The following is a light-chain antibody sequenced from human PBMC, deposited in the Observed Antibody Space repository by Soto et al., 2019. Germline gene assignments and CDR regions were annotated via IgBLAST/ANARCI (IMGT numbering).Light chain of an antibody. J-gene: IGLJ1*01. CDR3: CSFAGTYTFNV. Sequence: QSALSQPRSVSGSPGQSATISCTGTNSDVGGYNYVSWYQQHPGKAPKLIIYDVNKRPSGVPDRFSGSKSGNTASLTISGLQTEDEADYHCCSFAGTYTFNVFGTGTKLTVL. CDR2: DVN. V-gene: IGLV2-11*01. CDR1: NSDVGGYNY.